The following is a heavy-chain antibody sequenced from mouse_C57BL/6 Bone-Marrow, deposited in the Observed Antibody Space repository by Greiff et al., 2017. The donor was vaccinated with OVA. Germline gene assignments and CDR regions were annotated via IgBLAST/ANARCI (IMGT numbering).Heavy chain of an antibody. J-gene: IGHJ1*03. D-gene: IGHD2-5*01. Sequence: QVQLKQPGTELVKPGASVKLSCKASGYTFTSYWMHWVKQRPGQGLEWIGNINPSNGGTNYNEKFKSKATLTVDKSSSTAYMQLSSLTSEDSAVYYCARSGSNLRWYFDVWGTGTTVTVSS. CDR2: INPSNGGT. V-gene: IGHV1-53*01. CDR3: ARSGSNLRWYFDV. CDR1: GYTFTSYW.